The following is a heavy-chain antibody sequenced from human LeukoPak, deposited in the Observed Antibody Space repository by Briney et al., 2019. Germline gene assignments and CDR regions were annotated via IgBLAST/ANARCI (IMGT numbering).Heavy chain of an antibody. J-gene: IGHJ4*02. CDR2: IVPILGTA. CDR1: GGSFGRYA. V-gene: IGHV1-69*01. Sequence: SVQVSCKAPGGSFGRYAVSCVRQAPGQGLEWMGGIVPILGTANYAQKFQGRVTITADDSTGTAYMELTSLRSADTAVYYCARSQGYSYGSSYWGQGTLVTVSS. CDR3: ARSQGYSYGSSY. D-gene: IGHD5-18*01.